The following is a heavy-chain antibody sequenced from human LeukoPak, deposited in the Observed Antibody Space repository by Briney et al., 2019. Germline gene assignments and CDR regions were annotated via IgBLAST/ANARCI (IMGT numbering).Heavy chain of an antibody. J-gene: IGHJ4*02. CDR3: AKFGGGWYWDY. V-gene: IGHV3-21*01. D-gene: IGHD6-19*01. Sequence: PGGSLRLSCAASGFTFSDYYMYWVRQAPGKGLEWVSSLSGGSDYIFYADPVKGRFTVSRDNARNTLYLQMNSLRAEDTAVYYCAKFGGGWYWDYWGQGTLVTVSS. CDR2: LSGGSDYI. CDR1: GFTFSDYY.